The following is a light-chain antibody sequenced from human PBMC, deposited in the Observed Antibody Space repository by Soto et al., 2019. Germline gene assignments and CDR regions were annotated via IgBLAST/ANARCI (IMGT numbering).Light chain of an antibody. CDR3: QQRRDWPLT. J-gene: IGKJ4*01. V-gene: IGKV3-11*01. CDR1: QSLNSY. CDR2: DAS. Sequence: EIVLTQSPATLSLSPGERDTLSCRASQSLNSYLAWFQQKPGQAPRLLIYDASNRATDIPARFSGSGSGTAFTLTISSLEPADFAVYYCQQRRDWPLTFGGGTKVEIK.